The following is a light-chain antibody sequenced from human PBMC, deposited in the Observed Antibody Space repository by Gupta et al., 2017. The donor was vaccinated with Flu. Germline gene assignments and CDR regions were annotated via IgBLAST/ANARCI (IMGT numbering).Light chain of an antibody. CDR3: KQPQQSTHT. J-gene: IGKJ4*01. CDR2: LAS. CDR1: KSPLRSNGYSY. Sequence: LSPGDPAAISCDTSKSPLRSNGYSYLDLYLQKPGQSPQLLIYLASNRASGVPDRFSGSGSGTDFTFTINSVEAEDVGFYYCKQPQQSTHTFGRGTKVEIK. V-gene: IGKV2-28*01.